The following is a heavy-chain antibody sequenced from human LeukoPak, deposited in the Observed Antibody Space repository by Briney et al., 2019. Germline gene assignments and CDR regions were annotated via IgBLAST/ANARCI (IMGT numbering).Heavy chain of an antibody. D-gene: IGHD3-22*01. V-gene: IGHV3-48*02. J-gene: IGHJ4*02. CDR3: AATYYYDGSGDY. CDR1: GFTFSSFG. CDR2: ISSNGKTI. Sequence: PGGSLRLSCAASGFTFSSFGMNWVRQAPGKGLEWLSHISSNGKTIYYADSVKGRFTISRDNAKNSLYLQMSSLKDEDTAVYYCAATYYYDGSGDYWGQGTLVTVSS.